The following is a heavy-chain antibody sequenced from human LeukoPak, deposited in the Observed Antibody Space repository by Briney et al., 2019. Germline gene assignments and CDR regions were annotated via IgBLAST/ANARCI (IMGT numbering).Heavy chain of an antibody. J-gene: IGHJ5*02. V-gene: IGHV3-7*01. CDR2: IKQDGSEK. CDR1: GFTFSSYW. D-gene: IGHD3-10*01. CDR3: ARGVWFGELCWFDP. Sequence: GGSLRLSCAASGFTFSSYWMSWVRQAPGKGLEWVANIKQDGSEKYYADSVKGRFTISRDNAKNSLYLQMNSLRAEDTAVCYCARGVWFGELCWFDPWGQGTLVTVSS.